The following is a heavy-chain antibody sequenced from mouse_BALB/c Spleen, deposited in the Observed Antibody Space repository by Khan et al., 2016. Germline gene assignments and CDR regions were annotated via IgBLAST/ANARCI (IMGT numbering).Heavy chain of an antibody. Sequence: EVKLEESGGGLVQPGGFMKLSCAASGLTFSDAWMDWARQSPEKGLELDAEIRSKANNHATYYAESVKGRFTISRDDSKSSVYLQINSLRPEDTGIYDCRSVYFDYWSQSTTLTVSS. J-gene: IGHJ2*01. CDR3: RSVYFDY. V-gene: IGHV6-6*01. CDR1: GLTFSDAW. CDR2: IRSKANNHAT.